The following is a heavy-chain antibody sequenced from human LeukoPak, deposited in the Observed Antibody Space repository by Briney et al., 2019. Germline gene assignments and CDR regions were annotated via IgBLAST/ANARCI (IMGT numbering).Heavy chain of an antibody. CDR3: ARGQVLRYFDWGFKFDY. CDR1: GGSFSGYY. D-gene: IGHD3-9*01. Sequence: SETLSLTCAVYGGSFSGYYWSWIRQPPGKGLEWIGEINHSGSTNYNPSLKSRVTISVDTSKNQFSLKPSSVTAADTAVYYCARGQVLRYFDWGFKFDYWGQGTLVTVSS. J-gene: IGHJ4*02. CDR2: INHSGST. V-gene: IGHV4-34*01.